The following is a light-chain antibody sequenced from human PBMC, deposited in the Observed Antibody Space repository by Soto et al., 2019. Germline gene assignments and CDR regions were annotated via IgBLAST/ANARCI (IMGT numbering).Light chain of an antibody. CDR2: GAS. CDR3: QQYGSKPWT. Sequence: EIVLTQSPGTLSLFPGGRATLSCRASQNINNNYLAWYQQKPGQAPRLLLYGASNRATGIPDRFSGSGSGTDFTLTISRLEPEDFAVFYCQQYGSKPWTFGQGTEVEVK. J-gene: IGKJ1*01. CDR1: QNINNNY. V-gene: IGKV3-20*01.